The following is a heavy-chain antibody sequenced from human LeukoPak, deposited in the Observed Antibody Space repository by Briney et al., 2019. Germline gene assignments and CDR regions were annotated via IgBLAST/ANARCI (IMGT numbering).Heavy chain of an antibody. J-gene: IGHJ4*02. CDR1: GFTFSSYG. CDR3: ARDVSGSYDY. Sequence: SGGSLRLSCAASGFTFSSYGMHWVRQAPGKGLEWVAVIWYDGSNKYYADSVKGRFTISRDNSKNTLYLRMNSLRAVDTAVYYCARDVSGSYDYWGQGTLVTVSS. V-gene: IGHV3-33*01. CDR2: IWYDGSNK. D-gene: IGHD1-26*01.